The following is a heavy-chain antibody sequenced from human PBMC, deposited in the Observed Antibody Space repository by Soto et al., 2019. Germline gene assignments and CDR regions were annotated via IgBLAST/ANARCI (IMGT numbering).Heavy chain of an antibody. D-gene: IGHD1-26*01. CDR1: GGTFSSYA. CDR3: ARGRKWELRGTDAFDI. J-gene: IGHJ3*02. Sequence: QVQLVQSGAEVKKPGSSVKVSCKASGGTFSSYAIRWVRQAPGQALEWMGGIIPIFDRANYAQKFQGRVTITADESTSTAYMELSSLRSEDTAVYYCARGRKWELRGTDAFDIWDQGTMVTVSS. CDR2: IIPIFDRA. V-gene: IGHV1-69*01.